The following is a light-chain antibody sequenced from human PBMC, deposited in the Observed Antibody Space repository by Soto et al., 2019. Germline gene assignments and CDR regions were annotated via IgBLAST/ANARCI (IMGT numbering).Light chain of an antibody. CDR3: SSYAVTNIFV. J-gene: IGLJ1*01. CDR2: EVS. Sequence: QSVLTQPPSASGSPGQSVTISCTGTSSDVGGYNYVSWYQQHPGKAPKVIIYEVSKRPSGVPDRFSGSKSGSTASLTVSGLQAEDEADYYCSSYAVTNIFVFGTGDKVTVL. CDR1: SSDVGGYNY. V-gene: IGLV2-8*01.